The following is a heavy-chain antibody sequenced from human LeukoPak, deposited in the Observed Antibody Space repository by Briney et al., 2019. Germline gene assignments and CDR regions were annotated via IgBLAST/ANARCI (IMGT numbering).Heavy chain of an antibody. J-gene: IGHJ5*02. Sequence: ASVKVSCKASGYTFTGYYMHWVRQAPGQGLEWMGWMNPNSGNTGSAQKFQGRVTMTRNTSISTAYMELSSLRSEDTAVYYCARGTITMVRGLIIRFNWFDPWGQGTLVTVSS. CDR1: GYTFTGYY. CDR3: ARGTITMVRGLIIRFNWFDP. CDR2: MNPNSGNT. V-gene: IGHV1-8*02. D-gene: IGHD3-10*01.